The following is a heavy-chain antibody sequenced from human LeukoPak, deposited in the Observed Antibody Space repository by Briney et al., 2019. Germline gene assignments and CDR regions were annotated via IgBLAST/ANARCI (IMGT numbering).Heavy chain of an antibody. CDR1: GYTFTSYD. CDR2: INPSGGST. Sequence: GASVKVSCKASGYTFTSYDINWERQATGQGLEWMGIINPSGGSTSYAQKFQGRVTMTRDTSTSTVYMELSSLRSEDTAVYYSARDRSGYRAEYFQHWGQGTLVTVSS. D-gene: IGHD3-3*01. J-gene: IGHJ1*01. CDR3: ARDRSGYRAEYFQH. V-gene: IGHV1-46*01.